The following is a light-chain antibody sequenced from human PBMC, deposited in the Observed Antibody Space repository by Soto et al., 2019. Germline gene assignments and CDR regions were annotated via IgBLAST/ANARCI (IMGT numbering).Light chain of an antibody. CDR3: CSYADTSTLV. V-gene: IGLV2-23*02. CDR1: TRDVGSYYL. Sequence: QSALTQPASVSGSPGQSVTISCTGTTRDVGSYYLVSLYQQHPGKAPKLIISEVSKRPSGVSDRFSGFKSGNTASLTISGLQAEDEADYFCCSYADTSTLVFGGGTKLTVL. J-gene: IGLJ2*01. CDR2: EVS.